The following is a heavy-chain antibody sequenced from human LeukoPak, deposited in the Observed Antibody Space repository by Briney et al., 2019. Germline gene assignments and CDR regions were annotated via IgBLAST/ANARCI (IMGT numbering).Heavy chain of an antibody. Sequence: GESLKISCKGSGYSFPNYWIGWVRQMPGKGLEWMGIIYPGDSDTRYSPSFQGQVTISADKSISTAYLQWSSLKASDTAMYYCARRDSSGYYYFDYWGQGTLVTVSS. CDR3: ARRDSSGYYYFDY. CDR2: IYPGDSDT. D-gene: IGHD3-22*01. CDR1: GYSFPNYW. V-gene: IGHV5-51*01. J-gene: IGHJ4*02.